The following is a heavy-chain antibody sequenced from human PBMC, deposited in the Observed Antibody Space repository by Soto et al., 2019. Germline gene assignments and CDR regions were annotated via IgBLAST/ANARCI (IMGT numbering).Heavy chain of an antibody. CDR1: GYTFTSYY. CDR2: ISPSGGST. V-gene: IGHV1-46*01. Sequence: QVQLVQSGAEVKKPGASVKVSCKASGYTFTSYYMHWVRQAPGQGLEWMGIISPSGGSTSYAQKFQGRVTMTRDTSTSTVYMELSSLRSEDTAVYYCARELGIAVAGTYYIDYWGQGTLVTVSS. D-gene: IGHD6-19*01. J-gene: IGHJ4*02. CDR3: ARELGIAVAGTYYIDY.